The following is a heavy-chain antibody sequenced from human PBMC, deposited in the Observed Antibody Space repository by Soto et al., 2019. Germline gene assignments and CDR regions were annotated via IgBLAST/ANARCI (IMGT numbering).Heavy chain of an antibody. CDR1: GYTFTSYG. CDR2: ISAYNGNT. CDR3: AREIGYSHGYRSDGMDV. Sequence: ASVKVSCKASGYTFTSYGISWVRQAPGQGLEWMGWISAYNGNTNYAQKLQGRVTMTTDTSTSTAYMELRSLRSDDTAVYYCAREIGYSHGYRSDGMDVWGQGTTVTVSS. V-gene: IGHV1-18*01. J-gene: IGHJ6*02. D-gene: IGHD5-18*01.